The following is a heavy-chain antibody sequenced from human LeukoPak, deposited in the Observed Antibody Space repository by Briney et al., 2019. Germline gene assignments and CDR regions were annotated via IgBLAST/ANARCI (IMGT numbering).Heavy chain of an antibody. CDR3: ARDRRPYCSSTSCYLDYYYYGMDV. Sequence: SESLSLTCTVSGGSISSGGYYWSWIRQHPGKGLEWIGYIYYSGSTYYNPSLKSRVTISVSTSKTRFSLKLSSVTAADTAVYYCARDRRPYCSSTSCYLDYYYYGMDVWGQGTTVTASS. D-gene: IGHD2-2*01. CDR1: GGSISSGGYY. CDR2: IYYSGST. J-gene: IGHJ6*02. V-gene: IGHV4-31*03.